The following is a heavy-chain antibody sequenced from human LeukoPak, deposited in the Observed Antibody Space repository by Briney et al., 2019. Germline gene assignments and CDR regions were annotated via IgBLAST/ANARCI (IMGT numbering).Heavy chain of an antibody. J-gene: IGHJ6*02. CDR1: GYAFTGYN. CDR2: INPNSGGT. V-gene: IGHV1-2*02. CDR3: ARWFTITSGDYDILTGSYHRGMDV. D-gene: IGHD3-9*01. Sequence: EASVTVSCKASGYAFTGYNMHWVRQAPGQGLEWMGWINPNSGGTNYAQKFQGRVTMTRDTSISTAYMELSRLTSDDTAVYYCARWFTITSGDYDILTGSYHRGMDVWGQGTTVTVSS.